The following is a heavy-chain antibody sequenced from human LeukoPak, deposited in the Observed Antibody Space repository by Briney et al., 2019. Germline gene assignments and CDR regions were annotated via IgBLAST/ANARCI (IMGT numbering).Heavy chain of an antibody. CDR1: GFTFSDYG. Sequence: GGSLRLSCAASGFTFSDYGMHWVRQAPGKGLEWVAVISYDGSNKYSADSVKGRFTISRDNSKNTLYLQMSSLRAEDTAVYYCAKDEDYGDYVWSYWGQGTLVTVSS. J-gene: IGHJ4*02. V-gene: IGHV3-30*18. CDR2: ISYDGSNK. CDR3: AKDEDYGDYVWSY. D-gene: IGHD4-17*01.